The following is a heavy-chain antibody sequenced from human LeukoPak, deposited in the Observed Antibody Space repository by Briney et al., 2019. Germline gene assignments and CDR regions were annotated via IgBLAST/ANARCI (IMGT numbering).Heavy chain of an antibody. J-gene: IGHJ4*02. V-gene: IGHV3-30*02. CDR2: IRYDGSNK. Sequence: GGSLRLSCAASGFTFSTYGMHWVRQAPGKGLEWVAFIRYDGSNKYYADSVKGRFTISRDNAKNSLYLQMNSLRAEDTAVYYCARAEWELLQGVFDYWGQGTLVTVSS. D-gene: IGHD1-26*01. CDR1: GFTFSTYG. CDR3: ARAEWELLQGVFDY.